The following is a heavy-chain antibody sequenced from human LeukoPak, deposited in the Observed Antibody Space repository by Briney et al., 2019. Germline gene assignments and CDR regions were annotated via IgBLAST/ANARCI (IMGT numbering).Heavy chain of an antibody. V-gene: IGHV1-69*05. D-gene: IGHD2-2*02. J-gene: IGHJ5*02. Sequence: SVKVSCRASGGTFSSYAISWVRQAPGQGLEWMGGIIPIFGTANYAQKFQGRVTITTDESTSTAYMELSSLRSEDTAAYYCALGGRYCSSTSCYSNWFDPWGQGTLVTVSS. CDR2: IIPIFGTA. CDR3: ALGGRYCSSTSCYSNWFDP. CDR1: GGTFSSYA.